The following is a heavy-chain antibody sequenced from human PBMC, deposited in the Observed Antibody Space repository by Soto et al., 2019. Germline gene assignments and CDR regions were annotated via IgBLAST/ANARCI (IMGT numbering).Heavy chain of an antibody. CDR1: GFSLTTGKMG. J-gene: IGHJ6*02. CDR2: IFSDNER. CDR3: ARMNVDSYQFYYAMDV. D-gene: IGHD4-17*01. Sequence: GLTLVSPTEALTLSSPVSGFSLTTGKMGVRWIRQPPGKALEWLAHIFSDNERSYSTSLQGRLTISKDTSGSQVVLSMTNVDPVDTATYYCARMNVDSYQFYYAMDVWGQGTTVTVSS. V-gene: IGHV2-26*01.